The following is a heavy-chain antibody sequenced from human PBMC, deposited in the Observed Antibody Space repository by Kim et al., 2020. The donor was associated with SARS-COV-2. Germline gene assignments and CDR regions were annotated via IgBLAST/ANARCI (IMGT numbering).Heavy chain of an antibody. CDR1: GFTFSAYD. J-gene: IGHJ3*02. CDR3: VRDRLGGAFDM. Sequence: GGSLRLSCATSGFTFSAYDMNWVRRAPGKGLEWLSFITKSSSTIYYANSVKGRFTISRDNAKNSLYLQMNSLRDEDTALYYCVRDRLGGAFDMWGQGKMV. V-gene: IGHV3-48*02. CDR2: ITKSSSTI. D-gene: IGHD3-16*01.